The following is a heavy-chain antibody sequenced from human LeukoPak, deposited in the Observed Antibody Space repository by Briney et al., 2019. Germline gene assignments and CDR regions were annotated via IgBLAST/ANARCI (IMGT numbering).Heavy chain of an antibody. CDR2: MNPNTGNS. Sequence: AASVKVSCKASGYTFTSYDINWARQAAGQGLEWMGWMNPNTGNSGYAQRFQGRVTMTRDTSIDTAYMELSSLGSEDTAVYYCASKTCSSTSCLHPWGQGTLVTVSS. CDR1: GYTFTSYD. V-gene: IGHV1-8*01. D-gene: IGHD2-2*01. CDR3: ASKTCSSTSCLHP. J-gene: IGHJ5*02.